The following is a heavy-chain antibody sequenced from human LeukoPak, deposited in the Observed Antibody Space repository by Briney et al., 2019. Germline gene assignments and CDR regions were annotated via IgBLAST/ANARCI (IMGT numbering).Heavy chain of an antibody. V-gene: IGHV4-39*07. J-gene: IGHJ6*03. CDR1: GGSISSSSYY. CDR2: IYYSGST. CDR3: ARDKGAGYYYYYMDV. Sequence: SETLSLTCTVSGGSISSSSYYWGWIRQPPGKGLEWIGSIYYSGSTYYNPSLKSRVTISVDTSKNQFSLKLSSVTAADTAVYYCARDKGAGYYYYYMDVWGKGTTVTVSS.